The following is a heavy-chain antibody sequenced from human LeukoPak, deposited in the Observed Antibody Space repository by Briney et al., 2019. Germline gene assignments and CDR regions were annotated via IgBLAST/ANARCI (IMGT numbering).Heavy chain of an antibody. CDR1: GFTVSSNY. CDR3: ARDQYSYAHAAH. CDR2: IYSGGTT. J-gene: IGHJ4*02. V-gene: IGHV3-66*01. D-gene: IGHD5-18*01. Sequence: GGSLRLSCAASGFTVSSNYMSWVRQAPGTGLEWVSVIYSGGTTYYADSVKGRFTISRDNSKNTLHLQMNSLRAEDSAVYYCARDQYSYAHAAHWGQGTLVTVSS.